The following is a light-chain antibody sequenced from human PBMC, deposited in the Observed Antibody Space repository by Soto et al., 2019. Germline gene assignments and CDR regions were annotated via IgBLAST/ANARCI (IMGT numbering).Light chain of an antibody. CDR2: GVS. Sequence: EIELTQSPGTLSLSPGERATLSCRASQSVTSRFLAWYQQKPAQPPRLLIYGVSSRAAGIPDRFSGSGSGTDFTLTITRLEPEDFAVYYCQQYDSSRTFGQGTKVEMK. V-gene: IGKV3-20*01. CDR3: QQYDSSRT. CDR1: QSVTSRF. J-gene: IGKJ1*01.